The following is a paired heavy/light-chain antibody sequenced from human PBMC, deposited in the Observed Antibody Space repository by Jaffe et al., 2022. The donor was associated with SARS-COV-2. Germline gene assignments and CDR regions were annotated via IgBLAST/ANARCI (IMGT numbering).Light chain of an antibody. CDR2: WSS. V-gene: IGKV4-1*01. Sequence: DIVLTQSPDSLAVSLGERATINCKSSQSVLYSSDNKNYLGWYQQKPGQPPKLLIYWSSTRESGVPDRFSGSGSGTDFTLTISSLQAEDVAVYYCQQYYSTPPWTFGQGTKVEIK. CDR3: QQYYSTPPWT. CDR1: QSVLYSSDNKNY. J-gene: IGKJ1*01.
Heavy chain of an antibody. CDR1: GIAVNDNY. V-gene: IGHV3-53*01. D-gene: IGHD3-9*01. Sequence: VQLVESGGGLIRPGGSLRLSCAVSGIAVNDNYMTWVRQAPGKGLEWVSLIYTGGSTYYADSVKGRFTISRDNSKNTLNLQMNSLRVEDTAVYYCARAPPHKTGLDYWGRGTLVTVSS. J-gene: IGHJ4*02. CDR2: IYTGGST. CDR3: ARAPPHKTGLDY.